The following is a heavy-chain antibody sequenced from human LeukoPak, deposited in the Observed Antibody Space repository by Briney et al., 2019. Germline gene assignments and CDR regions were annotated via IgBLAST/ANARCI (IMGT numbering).Heavy chain of an antibody. CDR3: AKDLRSSSWYCYFDY. V-gene: IGHV3-23*01. D-gene: IGHD6-13*01. J-gene: IGHJ4*02. CDR2: ISGSGGST. Sequence: GGSLSLSCAASGFTFSSYAMSWVRQAPGKGREWVSAISGSGGSTYYADSVKGRFTISRDNSKNTLYLQMNSLRAEDTAVYYCAKDLRSSSWYCYFDYWGQGTLVTVSS. CDR1: GFTFSSYA.